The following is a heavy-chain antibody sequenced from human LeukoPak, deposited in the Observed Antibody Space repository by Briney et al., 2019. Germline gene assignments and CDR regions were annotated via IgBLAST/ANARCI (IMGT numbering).Heavy chain of an antibody. CDR3: ARGMGGGTAVAGTFDC. Sequence: SETLSLTCTVSGDSISNYYWSWIRQPPGKGLEWIGYIYYSGSTNNDPYLKSRVTVSVDTSKNQFSLKLTSVTIADTAVYYCARGMGGGTAVAGTFDCWGQGTLVTVSS. J-gene: IGHJ4*02. CDR1: GDSISNYY. D-gene: IGHD6-19*01. V-gene: IGHV4-59*01. CDR2: IYYSGST.